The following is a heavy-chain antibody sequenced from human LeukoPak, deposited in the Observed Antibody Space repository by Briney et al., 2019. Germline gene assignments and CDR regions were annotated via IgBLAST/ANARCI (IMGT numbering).Heavy chain of an antibody. J-gene: IGHJ3*02. D-gene: IGHD3-22*01. Sequence: GESLKISCKGSGYSFTSYWIGWVRQMPGKGLEWMGIIYPGDSDTRYSPSFQGQVIISADKSISTAYLQWSSLKASDTAMYYCAGSLDYYDSSGSPLGAFDIWGQGTMVTVSS. V-gene: IGHV5-51*01. CDR1: GYSFTSYW. CDR2: IYPGDSDT. CDR3: AGSLDYYDSSGSPLGAFDI.